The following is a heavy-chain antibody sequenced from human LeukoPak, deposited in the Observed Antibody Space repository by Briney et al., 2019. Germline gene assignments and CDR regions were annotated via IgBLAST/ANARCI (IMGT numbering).Heavy chain of an antibody. Sequence: ASVKVSCKASGYTSTSYGISWVRQAPGQGLEWMGWISAYNGNTNYAQKLQGRVTMTTDTSTSTAYMELRSLRSDDTAVYYCARLEQYGYLHYYYYYYMDVWGKGTTVTVSS. CDR3: ARLEQYGYLHYYYYYYMDV. V-gene: IGHV1-18*01. J-gene: IGHJ6*03. D-gene: IGHD5-18*01. CDR1: GYTSTSYG. CDR2: ISAYNGNT.